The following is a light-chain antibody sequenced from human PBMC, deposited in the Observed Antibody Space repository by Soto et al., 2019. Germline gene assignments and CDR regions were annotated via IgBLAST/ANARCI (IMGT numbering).Light chain of an antibody. V-gene: IGLV2-23*02. Sequence: QSVLTQPASVSGSPGQSITISCTGTSSDVGSYNLVSWYQQHPGKAPKLMIYEVSKRPSGVSNRFSGSKSGNTASLTISGLQAEDEADYYCCSYAGSSDVFGTGTKLTV. CDR2: EVS. CDR3: CSYAGSSDV. J-gene: IGLJ1*01. CDR1: SSDVGSYNL.